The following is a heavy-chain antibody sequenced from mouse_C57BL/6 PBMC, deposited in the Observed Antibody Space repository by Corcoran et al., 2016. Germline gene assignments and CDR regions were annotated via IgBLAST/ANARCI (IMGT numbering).Heavy chain of an antibody. CDR3: ARWGIITTDGYYYAMDY. D-gene: IGHD1-1*01. Sequence: QVQLQQSGPELVKPGASVKISCKASGYTFTDYYINWVKQRPGQGLEWIGWIFPGSGSTYYNEKFKGKATLTVDKSSSTAYMLLSSLTSEDSAVYFCARWGIITTDGYYYAMDYWGQGTSVTVSS. V-gene: IGHV1-75*01. CDR1: GYTFTDYY. CDR2: IFPGSGST. J-gene: IGHJ4*01.